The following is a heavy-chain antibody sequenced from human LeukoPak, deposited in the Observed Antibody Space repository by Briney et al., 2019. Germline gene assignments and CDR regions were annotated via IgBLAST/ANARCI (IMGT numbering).Heavy chain of an antibody. CDR1: GFTFSTYS. D-gene: IGHD5-12*01. CDR2: ISDSSAM. Sequence: GGSLRLSCAASGFTFSTYSMKWVRQAPGKGLEWVSYISDSSAMYYADSVRGRFTISRESDKNSLFLQMNSLRAEDTAVYYCARDGGYSGYDADCWGQGTLVTVSS. V-gene: IGHV3-48*01. J-gene: IGHJ4*02. CDR3: ARDGGYSGYDADC.